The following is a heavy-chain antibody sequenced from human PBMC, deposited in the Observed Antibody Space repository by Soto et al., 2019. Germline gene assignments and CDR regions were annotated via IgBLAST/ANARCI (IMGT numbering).Heavy chain of an antibody. J-gene: IGHJ3*02. CDR2: ISGSGGST. D-gene: IGHD6-19*01. CDR1: GFTFSSYA. V-gene: IGHV3-23*01. CDR3: AKEGGSSGWYLDAFDI. Sequence: GGSLRLSCAASGFTFSSYAMGWVRQAPGKGLEWVSAISGSGGSTYYADSVKGRFTISRDNSKNTLYLQMNSLRAEDTAVYYCAKEGGSSGWYLDAFDIWGQGTMVTVSS.